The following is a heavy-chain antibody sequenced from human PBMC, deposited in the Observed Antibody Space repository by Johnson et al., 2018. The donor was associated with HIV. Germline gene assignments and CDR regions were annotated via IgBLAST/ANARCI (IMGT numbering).Heavy chain of an antibody. Sequence: EVQLVESGGGLVQPGRSLRLSCAASGFTFDDYAMHWVRQAPGKGLEWVSGINSDGSSTSYADSVKGRFIISRDNSKNMTNLQMNGLSDEDTADYYCVRDQGSGWPTNAFDIWGRGTRVTVSS. V-gene: IGHV3-9*01. D-gene: IGHD6-19*01. CDR1: GFTFDDYA. CDR2: INSDGSST. CDR3: VRDQGSGWPTNAFDI. J-gene: IGHJ3*02.